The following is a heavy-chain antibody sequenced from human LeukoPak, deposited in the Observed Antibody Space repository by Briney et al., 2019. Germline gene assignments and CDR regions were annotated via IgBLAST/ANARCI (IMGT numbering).Heavy chain of an antibody. CDR2: IGYSGDT. Sequence: SQTLSLTCSVSGASISSGGYYWSWIRQHPGKGLDWIGYIGYSGDTYYNPSLKSRFFISVDTSKNQFSLRLSSVTAADTAVYYCARVEAATTNPRFDLWGQGTLVTVSS. CDR3: ARVEAATTNPRFDL. V-gene: IGHV4-31*03. J-gene: IGHJ4*02. CDR1: GASISSGGYY. D-gene: IGHD1-1*01.